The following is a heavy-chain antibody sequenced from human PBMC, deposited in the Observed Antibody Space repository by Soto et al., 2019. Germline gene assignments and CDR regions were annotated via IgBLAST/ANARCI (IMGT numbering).Heavy chain of an antibody. V-gene: IGHV3-23*01. CDR3: AKKSRSYGDSERIDY. CDR1: GFTFSSYA. Sequence: GGSLRLSCAASGFTFSSYAMSWVRQAPGKGLEWVSAISGSGGSTYYADSVKGRFTISRDNSKNTLYLQMNSLRAEDTAVYYCAKKSRSYGDSERIDYWGQGTLVTVSA. J-gene: IGHJ4*02. CDR2: ISGSGGST. D-gene: IGHD4-17*01.